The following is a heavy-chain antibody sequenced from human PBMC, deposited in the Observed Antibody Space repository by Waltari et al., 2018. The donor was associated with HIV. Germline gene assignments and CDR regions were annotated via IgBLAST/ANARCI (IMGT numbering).Heavy chain of an antibody. J-gene: IGHJ3*02. CDR2: INAGNGNT. V-gene: IGHV1-3*01. CDR1: GYTFTSYT. CDR3: ARVASGPNCAFDI. D-gene: IGHD3-10*01. Sequence: QVQLVQSGAEVKKPGASVKVSCKASGYTFTSYTMHWGRQAPGQRLEWMGWINAGNGNTKYSQKFQGRVTITRDTSASTAYLELSSLRSEDTAVYYCARVASGPNCAFDIWGQGTMVTVSS.